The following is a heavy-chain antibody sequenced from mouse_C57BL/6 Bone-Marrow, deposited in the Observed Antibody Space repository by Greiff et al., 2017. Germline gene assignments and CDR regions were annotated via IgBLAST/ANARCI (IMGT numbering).Heavy chain of an antibody. CDR3: ARGVYYGSPWFAY. J-gene: IGHJ3*01. D-gene: IGHD1-1*01. CDR2: IHPHSGRP. CDR1: GYTFTSYW. V-gene: IGHV1-64*01. Sequence: QVQLKQPGAELVKPGASVTLSCKASGYTFTSYWMHWVKQRPGQGLEWIGMIHPHSGRPNYNETFKSKATLTVAKSSSAAYMQLSSLTSEDSAVYYCARGVYYGSPWFAYWGQGTLVTVSA.